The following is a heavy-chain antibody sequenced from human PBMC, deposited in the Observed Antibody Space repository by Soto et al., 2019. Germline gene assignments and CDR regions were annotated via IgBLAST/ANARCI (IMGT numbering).Heavy chain of an antibody. CDR2: ISGSGGTA. V-gene: IGHV3-23*01. D-gene: IGHD3-10*01. CDR1: GFTFSSYA. CDR3: AKGRGQNCNFDY. J-gene: IGHJ4*02. Sequence: EVQLLESGGGSVQPGGSLRLSCAASGFTFSSYAMHWVRRPPGKGLEWVSSISGSGGTAYYADSVKGRFSISRDSLVNTLYLQMNSLRAEDTAVYYCAKGRGQNCNFDYWGQGTLVTVS.